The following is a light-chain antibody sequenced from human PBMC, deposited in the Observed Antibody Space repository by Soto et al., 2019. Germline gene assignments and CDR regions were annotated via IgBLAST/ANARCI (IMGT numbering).Light chain of an antibody. CDR1: SSNIGAGYD. Sequence: QAVVTQPPSVSGAPGQRVAISCTGSSSNIGAGYDVHWYQQLPGTAPKLLIYGNSNRPSGVPDRFSGSKSGTSASLAITGLQAEDEAEYYCQSYDNSLSAHYVFGTGTKVTVL. V-gene: IGLV1-40*01. J-gene: IGLJ1*01. CDR3: QSYDNSLSAHYV. CDR2: GNS.